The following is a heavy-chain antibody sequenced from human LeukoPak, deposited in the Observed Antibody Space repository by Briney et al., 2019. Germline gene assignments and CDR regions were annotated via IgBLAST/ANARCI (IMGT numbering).Heavy chain of an antibody. D-gene: IGHD1-26*01. Sequence: AGGSLRLSCAASGFTFSSYEMNWVRQAPGKGLEWVSSISSSSSYIYYADSVKGRFTISRDNAKNSLYLQMNSLRAEDTAVYYCARDFLIGPYSGSYDAFDIWGQGTMVTVSS. CDR1: GFTFSSYE. CDR2: ISSSSSYI. J-gene: IGHJ3*02. CDR3: ARDFLIGPYSGSYDAFDI. V-gene: IGHV3-21*01.